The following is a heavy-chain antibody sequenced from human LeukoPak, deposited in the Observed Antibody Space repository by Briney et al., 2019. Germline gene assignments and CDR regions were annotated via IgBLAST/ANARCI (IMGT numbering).Heavy chain of an antibody. V-gene: IGHV4-59*08. D-gene: IGHD3-22*01. J-gene: IGHJ4*02. Sequence: SETLSLTCAVSGGSISNFYWSWVRQPAGKGLEWVGYISYGGGTTYNASLKHRLSMSMDTSKNQLSLRLRSVTAADTALYYCARVGDTSGYFYYFDNWGQGTLVTVSS. CDR2: ISYGGGT. CDR1: GGSISNFY. CDR3: ARVGDTSGYFYYFDN.